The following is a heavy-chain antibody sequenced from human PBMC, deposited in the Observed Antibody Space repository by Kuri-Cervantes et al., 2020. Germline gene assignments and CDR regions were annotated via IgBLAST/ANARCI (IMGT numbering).Heavy chain of an antibody. J-gene: IGHJ3*02. CDR1: GGSFSGYY. CDR3: ARLIITVVRGVLPHVFDI. D-gene: IGHD3-10*01. Sequence: SETLSLTCAVYGGSFSGYYWSWIRQPPGKGLEWIGEINHSGSTNYNPSLKSRVTISVDTSKNQFFLKLSSVTAADTAVYYRARLIITVVRGVLPHVFDIWGQGTMVTVSS. V-gene: IGHV4-34*01. CDR2: INHSGST.